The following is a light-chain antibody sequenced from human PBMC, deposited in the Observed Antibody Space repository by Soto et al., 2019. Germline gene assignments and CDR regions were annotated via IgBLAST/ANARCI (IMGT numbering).Light chain of an antibody. J-gene: IGKJ1*01. CDR2: SAS. V-gene: IGKV1-39*01. CDR1: QSISTY. Sequence: DIQMTQSPSSLSVSIGDRVIITCRASQSISTYLNWYQHKPGKVPDLLIYSASGLRSGVPSRFSGSGSGTDFTLTISSLQPEDFATYFCQQSFSSPWTFGQGTKVVIK. CDR3: QQSFSSPWT.